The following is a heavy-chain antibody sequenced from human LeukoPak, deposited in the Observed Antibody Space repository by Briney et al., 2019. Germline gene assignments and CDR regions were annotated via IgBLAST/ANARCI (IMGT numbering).Heavy chain of an antibody. D-gene: IGHD5-24*01. V-gene: IGHV3-23*01. Sequence: GGSLRLSCAASGFSFSSYGRSWVRQAPGKGLEWVSTISGSGGTTYYADSVKGRFTISRDNSKNTLYLHVNSLTAEDTAVYYCAKGRWLQLYYFDYWGQGTLVTVSS. CDR2: ISGSGGTT. CDR1: GFSFSSYG. J-gene: IGHJ4*02. CDR3: AKGRWLQLYYFDY.